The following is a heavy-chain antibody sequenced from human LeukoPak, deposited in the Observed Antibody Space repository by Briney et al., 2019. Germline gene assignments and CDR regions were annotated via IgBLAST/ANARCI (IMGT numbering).Heavy chain of an antibody. V-gene: IGHV1-69*05. J-gene: IGHJ5*02. CDR3: ARDPSSSFHWFDP. D-gene: IGHD6-6*01. Sequence: GSSVKVSCKASGGTSSSYAISWVRQAPGQGLEWMGGIIPIFGTANYAQKFQGRVTVTTDESTSTAYMELSSLRSEDTAVYYCARDPSSSFHWFDPWGQGTLVTVSS. CDR2: IIPIFGTA. CDR1: GGTSSSYA.